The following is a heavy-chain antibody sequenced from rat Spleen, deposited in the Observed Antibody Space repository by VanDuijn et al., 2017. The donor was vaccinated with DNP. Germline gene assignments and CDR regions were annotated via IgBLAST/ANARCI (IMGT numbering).Heavy chain of an antibody. J-gene: IGHJ3*01. Sequence: QVQLKESGPGLVQPSQTLSLTCTVSGFSLTSYHVHWVRQPPGKGLEWMGRIQSGGSTDYNSALKSRLSISRDTSKSQVFLKMKGGKTEDPALYFCDRWDYDGYFAYWGQGTLFTVTS. CDR1: GFSLTSYH. D-gene: IGHD1-12*03. CDR3: DRWDYDGYFAY. V-gene: IGHV2-27*01. CDR2: IQSGGST.